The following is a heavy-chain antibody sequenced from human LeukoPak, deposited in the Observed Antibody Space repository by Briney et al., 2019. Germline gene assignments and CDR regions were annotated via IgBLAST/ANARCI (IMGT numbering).Heavy chain of an antibody. D-gene: IGHD6-19*01. J-gene: IGHJ4*02. CDR3: AKLPRKQWLADN. CDR1: GFTFSSYW. Sequence: PGGPLRLSCAASGFTFSSYWMSWVRQAPGKGLEWVANIKQDGSKKNYVDSVKGRFTISRDNAKNSLYLQMNSLRAEDTAVYYCAKLPRKQWLADNWGQGTLVTVSS. V-gene: IGHV3-7*03. CDR2: IKQDGSKK.